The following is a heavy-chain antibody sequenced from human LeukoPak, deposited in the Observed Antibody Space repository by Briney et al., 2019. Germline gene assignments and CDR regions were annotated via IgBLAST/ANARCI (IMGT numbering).Heavy chain of an antibody. Sequence: GGSLRLSCAASGFTFSSYWMPWVRQAPGKGLVWVSRIKGDGSHTIYADSVKGRFTISRDNAKNTLYLQMKSLRVEDTAVYYCVRDWDHFDFDSWGQGTLVTVS. D-gene: IGHD3-9*01. V-gene: IGHV3-74*01. CDR2: IKGDGSHT. CDR3: VRDWDHFDFDS. CDR1: GFTFSSYW. J-gene: IGHJ5*01.